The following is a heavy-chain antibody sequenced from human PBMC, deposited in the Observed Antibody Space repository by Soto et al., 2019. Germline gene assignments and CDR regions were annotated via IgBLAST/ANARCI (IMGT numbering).Heavy chain of an antibody. D-gene: IGHD3-10*01. CDR3: ARVLGCLSGSYFDY. V-gene: IGHV1-46*03. J-gene: IGHJ4*02. Sequence: QAPGQGLEWMGLINPGDGTTKYAHKFQGRVTMTRDTSTSTVYMDVSSLRSEDTAVYYCARVLGCLSGSYFDYWGQGTLVTVSS. CDR2: INPGDGTT.